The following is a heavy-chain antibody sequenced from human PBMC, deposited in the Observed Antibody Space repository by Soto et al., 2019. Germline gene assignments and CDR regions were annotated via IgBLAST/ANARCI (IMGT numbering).Heavy chain of an antibody. CDR3: ARYTDTYYSY. V-gene: IGHV4-59*01. CDR2: IHYSGST. D-gene: IGHD1-26*01. CDR1: GGPISGYY. J-gene: IGHJ4*02. Sequence: SETLSLTFTVSGGPISGYYWSWVRQPPGKGREWIGYIHYSGSTKYNPPRKSVFTMSVDTSKNQFSLSLISLTAADTAVYYCARYTDTYYSYWGQGTPVTVSS.